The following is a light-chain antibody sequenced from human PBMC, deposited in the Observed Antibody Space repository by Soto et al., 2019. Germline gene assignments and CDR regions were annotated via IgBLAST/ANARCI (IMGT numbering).Light chain of an antibody. CDR2: ENN. CDR3: GTWDSSLSFWV. CDR1: SSNIGNNY. Sequence: QSVLTQPPSVSAAPGQKVTISCSGSSSNIGNNYVSWYQQLPGTAPKLLIYENNKRPSGIPDRFSGSKSGTSATLGITGLQTGDEADYYCGTWDSSLSFWVFGRGTKLTVL. J-gene: IGLJ3*02. V-gene: IGLV1-51*02.